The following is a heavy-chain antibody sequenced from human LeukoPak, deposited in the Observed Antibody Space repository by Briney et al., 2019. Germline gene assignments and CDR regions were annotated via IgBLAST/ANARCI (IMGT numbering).Heavy chain of an antibody. V-gene: IGHV4-39*07. J-gene: IGHJ5*02. CDR2: IYYSGTT. Sequence: SETLSLTCTVSGGSITNDNYYWAWIRQPPGKGLEWIGSIYYSGTTYDNPTLKSRVTISVDTSKNQFSLRLSSVTAADTAVYYCARGRAPTTSLPSGFDPWGQGTLVTVSS. CDR1: GGSITNDNYY. CDR3: ARGRAPTTSLPSGFDP. D-gene: IGHD1-14*01.